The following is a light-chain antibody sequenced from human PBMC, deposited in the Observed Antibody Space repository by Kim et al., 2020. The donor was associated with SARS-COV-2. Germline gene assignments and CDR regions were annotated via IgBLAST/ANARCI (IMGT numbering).Light chain of an antibody. CDR1: QSINNW. Sequence: DIQMTQSPSTLSASVGDRVTITCRASQSINNWLAWYQQKPGKAPKLLIYKASTLESGVPSRFSGSGSGTEFTVTISGLQPDDFATYYCQQYNTYPLTFGGGTKVDIK. CDR2: KAS. J-gene: IGKJ4*01. V-gene: IGKV1-5*03. CDR3: QQYNTYPLT.